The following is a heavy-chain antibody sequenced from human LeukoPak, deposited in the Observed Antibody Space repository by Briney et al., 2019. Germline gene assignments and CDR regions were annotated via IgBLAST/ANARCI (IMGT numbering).Heavy chain of an antibody. CDR1: GYTFTSYG. J-gene: IGHJ6*03. V-gene: IGHV1-18*01. Sequence: GASVKVSCKASGYTFTSYGISWVRQAPGQGLEWMGWISAYNGNTNYAQKFQGRVTITTDESTSTAYMELSSLRSEDTAVYYCASGSAKDIVVVPAAREDSYYYYYMDVWGKRTTVTVSS. D-gene: IGHD2-2*01. CDR3: ASGSAKDIVVVPAAREDSYYYYYMDV. CDR2: ISAYNGNT.